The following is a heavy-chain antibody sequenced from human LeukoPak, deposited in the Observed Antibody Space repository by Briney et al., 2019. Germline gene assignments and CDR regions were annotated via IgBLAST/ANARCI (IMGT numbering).Heavy chain of an antibody. CDR2: INHSGST. Sequence: SETLSLTCAVYGGSFSGCYWSWIRQPPGKGLEWIGEINHSGSTNYNPSLKSRVTISVDTSKNQFSLKLSSVTAADTAVYYRASYIAAAGTGGAFDIWGQGTMVTVSS. V-gene: IGHV4-34*01. CDR1: GGSFSGCY. J-gene: IGHJ3*02. D-gene: IGHD6-13*01. CDR3: ASYIAAAGTGGAFDI.